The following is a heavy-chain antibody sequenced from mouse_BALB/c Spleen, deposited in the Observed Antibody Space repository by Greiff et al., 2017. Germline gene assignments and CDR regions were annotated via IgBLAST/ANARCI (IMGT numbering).Heavy chain of an antibody. CDR3: ARHPYYAMDD. CDR1: GFNIKDTY. J-gene: IGHJ4*01. V-gene: IGHV14-3*02. CDR2: IDPANGNT. Sequence: VQLQQSGAELVKPGASVKLSCTASGFNIKDTYMHWVKQRPEQGLEWIGRIDPANGNTKYDPKFQGKATITADTSSNTAYLQLSSLTSEDTAVYYCARHPYYAMDDWGQGTSVTVSS.